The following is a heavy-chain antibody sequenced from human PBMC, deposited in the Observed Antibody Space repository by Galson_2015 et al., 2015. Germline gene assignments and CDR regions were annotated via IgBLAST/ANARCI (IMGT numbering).Heavy chain of an antibody. D-gene: IGHD2-8*01. CDR1: GGSISSYF. J-gene: IGHJ4*02. Sequence: ETLSLTCPVSGGSISSYFWMWIRQPPGKGLEYIGYISDSGTTNYNPSLKSRVTISVDTSQNQFYLKLTYGTAADTAVYFCARGRGDCRCTNLDYWGQGALVTVSS. CDR3: ARGRGDCRCTNLDY. V-gene: IGHV4-59*01. CDR2: ISDSGTT.